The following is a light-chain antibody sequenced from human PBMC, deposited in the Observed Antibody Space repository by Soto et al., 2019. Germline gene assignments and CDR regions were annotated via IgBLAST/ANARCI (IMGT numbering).Light chain of an antibody. V-gene: IGKV1-39*01. Sequence: DIQMTQSPSTLSASVGDRVTITCRASLGIDSSFAWYQQKPGKAPKLLIYAASSLQSGVPSRFSGSGSGTDFTLTISSLQPEDFATYYCQQSYSTPRAFGQGTKVDIK. CDR1: LGIDSS. CDR3: QQSYSTPRA. J-gene: IGKJ1*01. CDR2: AAS.